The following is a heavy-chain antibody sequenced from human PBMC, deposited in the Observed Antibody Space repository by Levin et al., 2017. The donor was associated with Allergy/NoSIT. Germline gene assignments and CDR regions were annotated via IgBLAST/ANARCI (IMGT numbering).Heavy chain of an antibody. CDR1: GFSLSTSGVG. CDR2: IYWDDDK. Sequence: SGPTLVKPTQTLTLTCTFSGFSLSTSGVGVGWIRQPPGKALEWLALIYWDDDKRYSPSLKSRLTITKDTSKNQVVLTMTNMDPVDTATYYCAHRILPGIAVAGTRYAFDSWGQGTMVTVSS. V-gene: IGHV2-5*02. D-gene: IGHD6-19*01. CDR3: AHRILPGIAVAGTRYAFDS. J-gene: IGHJ3*02.